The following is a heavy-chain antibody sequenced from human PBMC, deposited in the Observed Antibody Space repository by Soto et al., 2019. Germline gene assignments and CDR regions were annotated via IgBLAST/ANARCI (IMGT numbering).Heavy chain of an antibody. CDR3: ARGDSTDCSNGVCSFFYNHDMDV. CDR2: INPKSGGT. CDR1: GYSFTDYH. D-gene: IGHD2-8*01. V-gene: IGHV1-2*04. J-gene: IGHJ6*02. Sequence: ASVKVSCKASGYSFTDYHIHWVRQAPGQGLEWLVRINPKSGGTSTAQKFQGWVTMTTDTSISTASMELTRLTSDDTAIYYCARGDSTDCSNGVCSFFYNHDMDVWGQGTTGTSP.